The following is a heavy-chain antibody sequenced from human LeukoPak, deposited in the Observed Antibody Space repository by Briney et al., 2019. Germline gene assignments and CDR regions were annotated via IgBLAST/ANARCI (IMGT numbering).Heavy chain of an antibody. CDR1: GFTFSTFW. Sequence: GGSMRLSCAASGFTFSTFWMSWVRHAHGKGLGWVANIQQDGSEKYYVDSVKGRFTISRDNAKNSLYLQMTSLRAEDTAVKYCAREDSSGSGEDYWDQGTLVTVSS. J-gene: IGHJ4*01. CDR3: AREDSSGSGEDY. CDR2: IQQDGSEK. V-gene: IGHV3-7*01. D-gene: IGHD3-22*01.